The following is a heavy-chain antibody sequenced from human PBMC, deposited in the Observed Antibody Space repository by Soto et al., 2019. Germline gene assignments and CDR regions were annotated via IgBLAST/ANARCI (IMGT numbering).Heavy chain of an antibody. Sequence: EVQLLESGGTLVQLGGSLRLSCAASGFTFSNYAMSWVRQAPGKGLEWVSAISSSGRQKYYADSVRGRFTILRDNSKNALYLQMSSLRAGDTAVYYCAKDRTTFGVINQYFFDSWGQGTLVAVYS. D-gene: IGHD3-3*01. V-gene: IGHV3-23*01. J-gene: IGHJ4*02. CDR2: ISSSGRQK. CDR3: AKDRTTFGVINQYFFDS. CDR1: GFTFSNYA.